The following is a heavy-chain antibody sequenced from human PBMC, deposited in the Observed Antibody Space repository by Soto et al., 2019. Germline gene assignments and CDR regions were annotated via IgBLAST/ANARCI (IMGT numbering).Heavy chain of an antibody. V-gene: IGHV1-18*01. J-gene: IGHJ4*02. CDR3: ARGGAWRDYGDYRHFDY. Sequence: ASVKVSCKASGYTFTSYGISWVRQAPGQGLEWMGWISAYNGNTNYAQKLQGRVTMTTDTSTSTAYMELRSLRSDDTAVYYCARGGAWRDYGDYRHFDYWGQGTLLTVSS. D-gene: IGHD4-17*01. CDR2: ISAYNGNT. CDR1: GYTFTSYG.